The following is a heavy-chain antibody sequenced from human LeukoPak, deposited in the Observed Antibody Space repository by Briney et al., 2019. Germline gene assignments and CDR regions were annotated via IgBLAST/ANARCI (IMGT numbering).Heavy chain of an antibody. CDR3: ARIGMATIKGMDY. V-gene: IGHV5-51*01. D-gene: IGHD5-24*01. CDR2: IYPGDSDT. J-gene: IGHJ4*02. Sequence: GESLKISCKGSGYSFTSYWIGWVRQMPGKGLEWMGIIYPGDSDTRYSPSFQGQVTISADKSISTAYLQWSSLKTSDTAMYYCARIGMATIKGMDYWGQGTLVTVSS. CDR1: GYSFTSYW.